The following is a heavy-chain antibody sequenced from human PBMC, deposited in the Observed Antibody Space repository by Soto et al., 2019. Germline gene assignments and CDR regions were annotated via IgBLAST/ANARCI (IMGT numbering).Heavy chain of an antibody. J-gene: IGHJ6*02. CDR3: ASGERVSENYYYGMDV. CDR1: GGSISSSSYY. D-gene: IGHD6-13*01. V-gene: IGHV4-39*01. Sequence: PSETLSLTCTVSGGSISSSSYYWGWIRQPPGKGLECVGSMYYSGTTYYNPSLKSRVTISVDTSKNRFSLKLSSVTAADTAVYFCASGERVSENYYYGMDVWGQGTTVTVSS. CDR2: MYYSGTT.